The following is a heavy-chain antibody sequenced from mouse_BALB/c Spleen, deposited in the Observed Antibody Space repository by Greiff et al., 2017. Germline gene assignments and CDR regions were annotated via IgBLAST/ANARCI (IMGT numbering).Heavy chain of an antibody. V-gene: IGHV1S81*02. D-gene: IGHD2-3*01. CDR3: ARRSDGYYYWYFDV. CDR2: INPSNGRT. Sequence: QVHVKQPGAELVKPGASVKLSCKASGYTFTSYWMHWVKQRPGQGLEWIGEINPSNGRTNYNEKFKSKATLTVDKSSSTAYMQLSSLTSEDSAVYYCARRSDGYYYWYFDVWGAGTTVTVSS. J-gene: IGHJ1*01. CDR1: GYTFTSYW.